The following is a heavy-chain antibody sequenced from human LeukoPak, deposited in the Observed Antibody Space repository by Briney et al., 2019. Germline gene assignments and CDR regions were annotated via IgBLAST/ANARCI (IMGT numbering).Heavy chain of an antibody. D-gene: IGHD4-23*01. CDR1: GGSISSYY. J-gene: IGHJ4*02. CDR3: ARTASYGGKGHFDY. Sequence: SETLSLTCTVSGGSISSYYWSWVRQPPGKGLEWIGYIYYSGSTNYNPSLKSRVTISVDTSKNQFSLKLSSVTAADTAVYYCARTASYGGKGHFDYWGQGTLVTVSS. CDR2: IYYSGST. V-gene: IGHV4-59*08.